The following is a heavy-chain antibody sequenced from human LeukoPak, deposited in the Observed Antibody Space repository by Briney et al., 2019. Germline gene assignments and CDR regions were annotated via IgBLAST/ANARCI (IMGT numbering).Heavy chain of an antibody. CDR2: IYPGVSRT. D-gene: IGHD5/OR15-5a*01. Sequence: GLSLKISCEGLGNSLPSNWIGWVRQTPGKGLEWMGVIYPGVSRTRYNPSFQGRVTISVDRTISTAYLQWSSLEASDTAMYYCASRPFSSTWSDPWGQGTLVTVTS. J-gene: IGHJ5*02. CDR1: GNSLPSNW. V-gene: IGHV5-51*01. CDR3: ASRPFSSTWSDP.